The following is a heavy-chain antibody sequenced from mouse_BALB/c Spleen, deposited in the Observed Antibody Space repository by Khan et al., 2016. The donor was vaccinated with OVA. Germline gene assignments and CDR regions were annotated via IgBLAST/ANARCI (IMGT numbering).Heavy chain of an antibody. D-gene: IGHD2-13*01. Sequence: QMQLEESGPGLVAPPQSLSITCTVSGFSLTNYGVHWLRQPPGQGLEWLGVIWAGGSTNYNSALMSRLSISKDNAKGQVFLKMNSLQTEDTAMYYCATLYGDEPYWGQGTLVTVSA. CDR1: GFSLTNYG. J-gene: IGHJ3*01. CDR2: IWAGGST. CDR3: ATLYGDEPY. V-gene: IGHV2-9*02.